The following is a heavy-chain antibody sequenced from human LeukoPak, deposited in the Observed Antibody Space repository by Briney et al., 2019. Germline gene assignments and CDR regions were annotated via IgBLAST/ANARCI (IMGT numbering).Heavy chain of an antibody. CDR3: ASHVDGTLIFAGAFDV. J-gene: IGHJ3*01. CDR2: IYYSGHT. Sequence: SETLSLTCSVSGGSISTTNYYWGWIRQPPGKGLEWIGSIYYSGHTYYNPSLKSRVTISVDTSKNQLSLKLNSVTAVDASLYYCASHVDGTLIFAGAFDVWGRGTMVAVSS. D-gene: IGHD3/OR15-3a*01. V-gene: IGHV4-39*01. CDR1: GGSISTTNYY.